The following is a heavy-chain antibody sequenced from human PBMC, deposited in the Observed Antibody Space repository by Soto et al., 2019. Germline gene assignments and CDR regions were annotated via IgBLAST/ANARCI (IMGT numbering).Heavy chain of an antibody. CDR1: GGSISSGGYS. J-gene: IGHJ6*03. V-gene: IGHV4-31*03. Sequence: QVQLQESGPGLVKPSQTLSLTCTVSGGSISSGGYSWSWIRQHPGKGLEWIGYIYYSGSTYYNPSLKSRVTISVDTSKNQFSLKLSSVTAADTAVYYCAREGRYFDWLLRPRNYYYYYYMDVWGKATTVTVSS. CDR3: AREGRYFDWLLRPRNYYYYYYMDV. CDR2: IYYSGST. D-gene: IGHD3-9*01.